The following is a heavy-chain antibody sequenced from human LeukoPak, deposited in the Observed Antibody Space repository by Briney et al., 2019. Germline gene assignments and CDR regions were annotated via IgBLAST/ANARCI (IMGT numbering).Heavy chain of an antibody. J-gene: IGHJ3*02. CDR3: ARVVATATGHAFDT. Sequence: SQTLSLTCAVSGGSISSGGYSWSWIRQPPGKGLEWIGYIYHSGSTYYNPSLKSRVTISVDRSKNQFSLKLSSVTAADTAVYYCARVVATATGHAFDTWGQGTMVTVSS. CDR1: GGSISSGGYS. V-gene: IGHV4-30-2*01. D-gene: IGHD5-12*01. CDR2: IYHSGST.